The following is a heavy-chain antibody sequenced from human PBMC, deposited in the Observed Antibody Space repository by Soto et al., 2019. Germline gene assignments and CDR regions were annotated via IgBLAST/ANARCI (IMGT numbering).Heavy chain of an antibody. CDR2: ISPYNGNT. CDR3: ARFEYRSTDPLGYAFDI. CDR1: GYIFRSHG. V-gene: IGHV1-18*01. D-gene: IGHD6-6*01. Sequence: QVQLVQSGAEVKKPGASVKVSCKASGYIFRSHGVSWMRQAPGQGLEWMGWISPYNGNTNDAQNLQGRVPMTTDTSTSTAYMELRSLRSDDTAVYYCARFEYRSTDPLGYAFDIWGQGTMVTVSS. J-gene: IGHJ3*02.